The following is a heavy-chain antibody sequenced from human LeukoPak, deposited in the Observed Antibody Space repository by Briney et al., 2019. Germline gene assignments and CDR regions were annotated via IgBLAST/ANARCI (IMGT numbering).Heavy chain of an antibody. CDR2: INHSGST. V-gene: IGHV4-34*01. D-gene: IGHD3-10*01. Sequence: PSETLSLTCAVYGGSFSGYYWSWIRQPPGKGLEWIGEINHSGSTNYNPSLKSRVTISVDTSKNQFSLKLSSVTAADTAVYYCARGQRRWFGELLHWGQGTLVTVSS. J-gene: IGHJ4*02. CDR1: GGSFSGYY. CDR3: ARGQRRWFGELLH.